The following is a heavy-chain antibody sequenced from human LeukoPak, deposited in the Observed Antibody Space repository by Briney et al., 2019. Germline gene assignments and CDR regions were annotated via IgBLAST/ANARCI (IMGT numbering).Heavy chain of an antibody. V-gene: IGHV1-24*01. CDR3: ATGVVVAATHRDAFDI. CDR2: FDPEDGET. CDR1: GYTFTGYY. D-gene: IGHD2-15*01. Sequence: GASVKVSCKASGYTFTGYYMHWVRQAPGKGLEWMGGFDPEDGETIYAQKFQGRVTMTEDTSTDTAYMELSSLRSEDTAVYYCATGVVVAATHRDAFDIWGQGTMVTVSS. J-gene: IGHJ3*02.